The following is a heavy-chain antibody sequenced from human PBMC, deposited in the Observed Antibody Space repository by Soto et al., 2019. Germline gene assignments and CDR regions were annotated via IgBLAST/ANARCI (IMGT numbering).Heavy chain of an antibody. CDR1: GYSFTDYH. D-gene: IGHD2-8*01. V-gene: IGHV1-2*04. CDR3: ARGDSTDCSNGVCSFFYNHDMDV. CDR2: INPKSGGT. J-gene: IGHJ6*02. Sequence: QVPLVQSGAEVKKPGASVKVSCKASGYSFTDYHIHWVRQAPGQGLEWLGRINPKSGGTSTAQKFQGWVTMTTDTSISTASMELTTLTSDDTAIYYCARGDSTDCSNGVCSFFYNHDMDVWGQGTTVTVSS.